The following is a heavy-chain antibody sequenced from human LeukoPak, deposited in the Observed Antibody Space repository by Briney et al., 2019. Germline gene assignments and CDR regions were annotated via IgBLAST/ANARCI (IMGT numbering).Heavy chain of an antibody. CDR2: IYPGDSDT. J-gene: IGHJ3*02. V-gene: IGHV5-51*01. CDR3: ARSQLLPYDAFDI. CDR1: GYSFPRHW. Sequence: GESLKISCMGSGYSFPRHWIGWVRLMPGKGLEWMGIIYPGDSDTRYSPSFQGQVTISADRSISTAYLQWNSLKASDTAMYYCARSQLLPYDAFDIWGQGTMVTVSS. D-gene: IGHD2-15*01.